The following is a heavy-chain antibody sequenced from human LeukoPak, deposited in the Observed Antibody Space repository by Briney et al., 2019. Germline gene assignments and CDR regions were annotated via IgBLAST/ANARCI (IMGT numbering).Heavy chain of an antibody. Sequence: GESLKISFKSSGYSFTSYWINWVRQMPGKGLEWMGRIDPSASYTNYSPSFQGHVTISADKSISNAYLQWSSLKASNTAMYYCATMKGDGYNRAYWGQGTLVTVSS. CDR3: ATMKGDGYNRAY. J-gene: IGHJ4*02. V-gene: IGHV5-10-1*01. D-gene: IGHD5-24*01. CDR2: IDPSASYT. CDR1: GYSFTSYW.